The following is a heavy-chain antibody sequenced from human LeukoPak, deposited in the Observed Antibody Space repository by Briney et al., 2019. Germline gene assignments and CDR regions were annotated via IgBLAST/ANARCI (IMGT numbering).Heavy chain of an antibody. Sequence: GGSLRLSCAASGFTFSSYAMSWVRQAPGKGLEWVSAISGSGGSTYYADSVKGRFTISRDNSKNTLYLQKNSLRAEDTAVYYCAKSPRGSYSACFDYWGQGTLVTVSS. J-gene: IGHJ4*02. V-gene: IGHV3-23*01. D-gene: IGHD1-26*01. CDR1: GFTFSSYA. CDR2: ISGSGGST. CDR3: AKSPRGSYSACFDY.